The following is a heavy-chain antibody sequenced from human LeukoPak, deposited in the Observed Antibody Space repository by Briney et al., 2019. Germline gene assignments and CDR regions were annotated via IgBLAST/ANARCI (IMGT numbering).Heavy chain of an antibody. J-gene: IGHJ4*02. CDR2: IIPIFGTA. Sequence: SVKVSCKASGGTFSSYAISWVRQAPGQGLEWMGGIIPIFGTANYAQKFQGRVTMTRDTSTSTVYMELSSLRSEDTAVYYCARSEHIVVVTAILSFGYWGQGTLVTVSS. D-gene: IGHD2-21*02. CDR1: GGTFSSYA. CDR3: ARSEHIVVVTAILSFGY. V-gene: IGHV1-69*05.